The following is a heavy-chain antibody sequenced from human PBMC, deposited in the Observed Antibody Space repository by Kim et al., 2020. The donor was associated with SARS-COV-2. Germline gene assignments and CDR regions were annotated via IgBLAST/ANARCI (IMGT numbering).Heavy chain of an antibody. V-gene: IGHV4-59*01. J-gene: IGHJ4*02. CDR2: IYYSGSA. Sequence: SETLSLTCTVSGGSININYWSWIRQPPGKGLEWIGYIYYSGSANYNPSLKSRVTISVDTSKNQFSLKLSSVTAADTAVYYCARGGSGSYGIFDYWGQGTLVTVSS. CDR1: GGSININY. D-gene: IGHD3-10*01. CDR3: ARGGSGSYGIFDY.